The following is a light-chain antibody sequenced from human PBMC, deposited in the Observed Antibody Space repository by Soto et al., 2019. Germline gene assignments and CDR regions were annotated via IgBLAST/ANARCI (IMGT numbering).Light chain of an antibody. J-gene: IGLJ2*01. CDR2: DVT. CDR3: CSYAGSYTFV. Sequence: QSALTQPRSVSGSPGQSVTISCTGTGSDVGDFNYVYVSWYQQHPGKAPKLMIYDVTKRPSGVPDRFSGSKSGNTASLTISGLQAEDEADYNCCSYAGSYTFVFGGGTQLTVL. V-gene: IGLV2-11*01. CDR1: GSDVGDFNY.